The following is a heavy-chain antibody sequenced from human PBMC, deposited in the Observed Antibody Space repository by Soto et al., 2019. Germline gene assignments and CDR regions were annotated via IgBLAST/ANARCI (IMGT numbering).Heavy chain of an antibody. Sequence: EVQLVESGGGLVQPGRSLRLSCGASGFTFDDYAMHWVRQAPGKGLEWVSSISWNSGNIGYADSVKGRFIISRDNAKNSLYLHMNSLRPEDTALYYCAKGSSTTNFSYFDYWGQGTLVTVSS. CDR1: GFTFDDYA. D-gene: IGHD2-2*01. V-gene: IGHV3-9*01. J-gene: IGHJ4*02. CDR3: AKGSSTTNFSYFDY. CDR2: ISWNSGNI.